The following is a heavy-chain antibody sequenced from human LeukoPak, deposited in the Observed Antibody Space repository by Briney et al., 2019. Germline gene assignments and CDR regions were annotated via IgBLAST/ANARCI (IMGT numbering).Heavy chain of an antibody. Sequence: SETLSLTCAVYGGSFSGYYWSWIRQPPGKGLEWIGEINHSGSTNYNPSLKSRVTISVDTSKNQFSLKLSSVTAADTAVYHCAKAGGESSGYGPGSLRVTQFDYWGQGTLVTVSS. V-gene: IGHV4-34*01. D-gene: IGHD3-10*01. J-gene: IGHJ4*02. CDR2: INHSGST. CDR3: AKAGGESSGYGPGSLRVTQFDY. CDR1: GGSFSGYY.